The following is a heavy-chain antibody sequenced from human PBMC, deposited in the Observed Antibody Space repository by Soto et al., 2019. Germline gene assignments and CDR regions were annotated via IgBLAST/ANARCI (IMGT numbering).Heavy chain of an antibody. Sequence: QVQLVQSGAEVKKPGSSVKVSCKASGGTFSRYTISWVRQAPGQGLEWMGRIIPILGIANYAQKFQGRVTITADKSTSTAYMELSSLRSEDTAVYYCARALTTVTAFDIWGQGTMVTVSS. CDR1: GGTFSRYT. V-gene: IGHV1-69*02. J-gene: IGHJ3*02. CDR2: IIPILGIA. D-gene: IGHD4-17*01. CDR3: ARALTTVTAFDI.